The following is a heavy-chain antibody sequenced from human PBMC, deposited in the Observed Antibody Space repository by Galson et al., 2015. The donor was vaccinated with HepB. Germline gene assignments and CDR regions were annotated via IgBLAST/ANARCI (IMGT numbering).Heavy chain of an antibody. CDR2: ISAYNGNT. J-gene: IGHJ4*02. D-gene: IGHD4-17*01. V-gene: IGHV1-18*01. Sequence: ISAYNGNTNYSQKLQGRVTMTTDTSTSTAYMELRSLRSDDTAVYYCARDDGYGDYALDYWGRGTLVTVSS. CDR3: ARDDGYGDYALDY.